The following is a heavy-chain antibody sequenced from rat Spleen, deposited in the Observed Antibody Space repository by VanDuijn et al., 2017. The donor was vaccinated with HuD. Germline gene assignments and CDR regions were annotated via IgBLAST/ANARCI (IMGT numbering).Heavy chain of an antibody. CDR3: ARRGTAIPYNWFDY. D-gene: IGHD1-2*01. V-gene: IGHV5-31*01. J-gene: IGHJ2*01. CDR1: GFTFNNYW. CDR2: ITNTGRST. Sequence: EVQLVESGGGLVQPGRSLKLSCVASGFTFNNYWMTWIRQAPGKGLEWVASITNTGRSTYYPDSVRGRFAISRDTAENTLYLQMDSLRSEDTATYYCARRGTAIPYNWFDYWGQGVMVTVSS.